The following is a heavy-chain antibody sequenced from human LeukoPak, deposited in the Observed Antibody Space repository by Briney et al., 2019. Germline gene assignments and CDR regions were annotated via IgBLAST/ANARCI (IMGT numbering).Heavy chain of an antibody. V-gene: IGHV4-31*03. CDR2: IYDSGST. Sequence: PSETLSLTCTVSGGSISSGGYYWSWIRQYPGKGLEWIGYIYDSGSTYYNPSLKSRVTISVDTSKNQFSLKLSSVTAADTAVYYCARRITVAGIFDYWGQGTLVTVSS. J-gene: IGHJ4*02. CDR3: ARRITVAGIFDY. CDR1: GGSISSGGYY. D-gene: IGHD6-19*01.